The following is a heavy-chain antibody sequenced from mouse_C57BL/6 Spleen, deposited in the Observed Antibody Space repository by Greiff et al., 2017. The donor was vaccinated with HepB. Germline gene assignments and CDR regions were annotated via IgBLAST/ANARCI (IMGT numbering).Heavy chain of an antibody. J-gene: IGHJ4*01. D-gene: IGHD1-1*01. CDR1: GYTFTSYW. CDR2: IHPNSGST. CDR3: ARTLFTTVVAEYYYAMDY. Sequence: QVQLKQPGAELVKPGASVKLSCKASGYTFTSYWMHWVKQRPGQGLEWIGMIHPNSGSTNYNEKFKSKATLTVDKSSSTAYMQLSSLTSEDSAVYYCARTLFTTVVAEYYYAMDYWGQGTSVTVSS. V-gene: IGHV1-64*01.